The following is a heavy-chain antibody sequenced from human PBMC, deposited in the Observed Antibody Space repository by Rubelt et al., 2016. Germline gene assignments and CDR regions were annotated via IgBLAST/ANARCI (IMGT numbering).Heavy chain of an antibody. Sequence: QLQLQESGPGLVKPSETLSLTCTVSGDSINRHYWSWIRQPPGKGLEWIGFISYSGSTNYNPYLKSRVTISLDTSKNRFSLELSAGTASDTSVYYCARVNIVVVPSANFDYWGQGTLVTVSS. CDR1: GDSINRHY. D-gene: IGHD2-2*01. V-gene: IGHV4-59*11. J-gene: IGHJ4*02. CDR2: ISYSGST. CDR3: ARVNIVVVPSANFDY.